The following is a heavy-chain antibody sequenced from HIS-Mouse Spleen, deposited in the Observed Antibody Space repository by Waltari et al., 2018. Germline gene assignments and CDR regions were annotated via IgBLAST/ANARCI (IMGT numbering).Heavy chain of an antibody. D-gene: IGHD6-13*01. V-gene: IGHV4-39*07. CDR1: CVSISSSGYS. Sequence: QLQLQESGPGLLKPSATLSLTCPVPCVSISSSGYSSIRIRPPAGKGLEWIGSIYYSGSTYYNPSLKSRVTISVDTSKNQFSLKLSSVTAADTAVYYCAREIPYSSSWYDWYFDLWGRGTLVTVSS. CDR3: AREIPYSSSWYDWYFDL. CDR2: IYYSGST. J-gene: IGHJ2*01.